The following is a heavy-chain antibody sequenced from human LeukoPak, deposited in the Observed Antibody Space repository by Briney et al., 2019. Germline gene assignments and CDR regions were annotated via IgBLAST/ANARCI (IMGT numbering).Heavy chain of an antibody. CDR2: IYTSGST. Sequence: NPSETLSLTCTVSGGSISSYYWSWIRQPAGKGLEWIGRIYTSGSTNYNPSLKSRVTMSVDTSKNQFSLKLSSVTAADTAVYYCARHKRSSRTQVLYFDYWGQGTLVTVSS. D-gene: IGHD6-13*01. CDR3: ARHKRSSRTQVLYFDY. J-gene: IGHJ4*02. CDR1: GGSISSYY. V-gene: IGHV4-4*07.